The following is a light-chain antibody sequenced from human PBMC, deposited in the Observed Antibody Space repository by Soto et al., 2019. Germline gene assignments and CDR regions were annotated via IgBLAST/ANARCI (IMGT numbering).Light chain of an antibody. V-gene: IGKV1-5*01. CDR2: DAS. J-gene: IGKJ1*01. Sequence: DIQLTQSHSTLSACVGDRVTLSGRASQSITNWLGWYQQKPGKAPKLLIYDASTLESGVPSRFSGSGSGTQFTLTISSLQPDDFATYFCQHYSSYPWTFGQGTKVDI. CDR1: QSITNW. CDR3: QHYSSYPWT.